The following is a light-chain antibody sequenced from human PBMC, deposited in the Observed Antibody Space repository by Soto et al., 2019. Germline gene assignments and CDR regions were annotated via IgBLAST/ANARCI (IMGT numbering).Light chain of an antibody. CDR2: GAS. V-gene: IGKV3-20*01. J-gene: IGKJ1*01. CDR1: QSVTANY. CDR3: QQYGSSPET. Sequence: EIVLTQSPGTLSLSPGERATLSCRASQSVTANYLAWYQQKPGQAPRLLIYGASSRATGIPDRFSGSGSGTDFTLTISRLEPEDFAVFYCQQYGSSPETFGKGTKVDIK.